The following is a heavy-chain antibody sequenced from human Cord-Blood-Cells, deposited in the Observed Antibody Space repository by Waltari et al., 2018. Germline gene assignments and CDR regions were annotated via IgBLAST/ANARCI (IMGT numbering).Heavy chain of an antibody. Sequence: QVQLVQSGAEVKKPGASVKVSCKASGYTFTSYAMHWVRQAPGQRLEWMGWINAGNGNTKYSQTFQGRVTITRDTSASPAYIVLISLRSEDTAVSYCARGRSWNDVAFDIWGQGTMVTVSS. CDR1: GYTFTSYA. CDR3: ARGRSWNDVAFDI. D-gene: IGHD1-1*01. J-gene: IGHJ3*02. CDR2: INAGNGNT. V-gene: IGHV1-3*01.